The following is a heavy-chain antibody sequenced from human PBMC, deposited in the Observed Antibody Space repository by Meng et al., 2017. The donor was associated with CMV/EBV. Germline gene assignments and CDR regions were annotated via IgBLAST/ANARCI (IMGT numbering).Heavy chain of an antibody. CDR2: ISSSSSYI. V-gene: IGHV3-21*01. J-gene: IGHJ4*02. CDR3: ARRRGRHSGGGSYYFDY. Sequence: GGSLRLSCAASGFTFSSYSMNWVRQAPGKGLEWVSSISSSSSYIYYADSVKGRFTISRDNAKNSLYLQMNSLRAEDTAVHYCARRRGRHSGGGSYYFDYWGQGTLVTVSS. CDR1: GFTFSSYS. D-gene: IGHD4-23*01.